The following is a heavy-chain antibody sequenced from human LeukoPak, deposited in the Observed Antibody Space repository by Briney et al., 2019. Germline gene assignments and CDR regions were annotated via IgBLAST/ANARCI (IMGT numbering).Heavy chain of an antibody. Sequence: GASVKVSCKASGYTFTVYFMHWVRQAPGQRLEWMGWINPNSGDTNYAQKFQGRVTMTRDTSISTAYMELSRLRSDDTAVYYCARGGSSGWTNWFDPWGQGTLVTVSS. D-gene: IGHD6-19*01. CDR1: GYTFTVYF. CDR3: ARGGSSGWTNWFDP. CDR2: INPNSGDT. J-gene: IGHJ5*02. V-gene: IGHV1-2*02.